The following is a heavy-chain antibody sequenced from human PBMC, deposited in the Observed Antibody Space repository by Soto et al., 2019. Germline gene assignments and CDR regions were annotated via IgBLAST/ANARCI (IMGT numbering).Heavy chain of an antibody. V-gene: IGHV4-4*02. CDR3: ARELLPLYYYYGMDV. CDR2: IYHSGST. CDR1: GGSISSSNW. J-gene: IGHJ6*02. D-gene: IGHD2-15*01. Sequence: SETLSLTCAVSGGSISSSNWWSWVRQPPGKGLEWIGEIYHSGSTNYNPSLKSRVTISVDKSKNQFSLKLSSVTAADTAVYYCARELLPLYYYYGMDVWGQGTTVTVSS.